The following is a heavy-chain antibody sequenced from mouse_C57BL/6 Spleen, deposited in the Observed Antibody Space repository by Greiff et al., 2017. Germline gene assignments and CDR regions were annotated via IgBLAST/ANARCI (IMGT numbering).Heavy chain of an antibody. D-gene: IGHD2-4*01. CDR3: ARERYDYDQAWFAY. CDR2: IDPNSGGT. J-gene: IGHJ3*01. V-gene: IGHV1-72*01. Sequence: VQRVESGAELVKPGASVKLSCKASGYTFTSYWMHWVKQRPGRGLEWIGRIDPNSGGTKYNEKFKSKATLTVDKPSSTAYMQLSSLTSEDSAVYYCARERYDYDQAWFAYWGQGTLVTVSA. CDR1: GYTFTSYW.